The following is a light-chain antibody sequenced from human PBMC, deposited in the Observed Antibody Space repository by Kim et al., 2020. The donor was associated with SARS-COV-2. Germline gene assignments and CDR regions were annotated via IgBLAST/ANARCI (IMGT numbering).Light chain of an antibody. CDR2: DVT. Sequence: GQSITISCTGTNNDVGAYHSVSWYQQHPGKSPRLMIYDVTKRPSGVSSRFSASKSANTASLTISGLQTDDEAVYFCSSYATSGTLIFGGGTHLTVL. CDR1: NNDVGAYHS. V-gene: IGLV2-14*03. CDR3: SSYATSGTLI. J-gene: IGLJ2*01.